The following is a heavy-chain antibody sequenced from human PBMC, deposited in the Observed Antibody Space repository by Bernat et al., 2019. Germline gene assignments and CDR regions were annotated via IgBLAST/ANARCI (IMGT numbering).Heavy chain of an antibody. CDR2: ISTSSNTL. D-gene: IGHD5-18*01. CDR1: GFTFSSYS. Sequence: EVQLVESGGGLVQPGGSLRLSCAASGFTFSSYSMNWVRQAPGKGLEWVAYISTSSNTLDYADSVKGRCTVSRDNARNSLFLQMNSLRDEDTAMYYCARLRGYSYGYADFWGQGTLVTVSS. V-gene: IGHV3-48*02. CDR3: ARLRGYSYGYADF. J-gene: IGHJ4*02.